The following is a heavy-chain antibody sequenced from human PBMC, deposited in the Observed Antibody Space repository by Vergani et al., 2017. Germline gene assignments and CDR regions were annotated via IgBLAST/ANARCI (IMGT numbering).Heavy chain of an antibody. J-gene: IGHJ4*02. CDR2: ISSSSSYT. D-gene: IGHD3-9*01. V-gene: IGHV3-11*05. CDR1: GFTFSDYY. CDR3: ARGNYDILTGSPSFDY. Sequence: QVQLVESGGGLVKPGGSLRLSCAASGFTFSDYYMSWIRQAPGKGLEWVSYISSSSSYTNYADSVKGLFTISRDNAKNSLYLQMNSLRAEDTAVYYCARGNYDILTGSPSFDYWGQGTLVTVSS.